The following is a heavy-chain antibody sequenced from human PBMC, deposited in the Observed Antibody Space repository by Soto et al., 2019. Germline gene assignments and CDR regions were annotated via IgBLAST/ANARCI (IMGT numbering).Heavy chain of an antibody. CDR2: ISAYNGNT. D-gene: IGHD3-3*01. J-gene: IGHJ6*02. Sequence: QVQLVQSGAEVKKPGASVKVSCKASGYTFTSYGISWVRQAPGQGLEWMGWISAYNGNTNYAQKLQGRVTMTTDTSTSTAYMELRSPRADDTAVYYCARVPITIFGVVIRYYYYYGMDVWGQGTTVTVSS. CDR1: GYTFTSYG. V-gene: IGHV1-18*04. CDR3: ARVPITIFGVVIRYYYYYGMDV.